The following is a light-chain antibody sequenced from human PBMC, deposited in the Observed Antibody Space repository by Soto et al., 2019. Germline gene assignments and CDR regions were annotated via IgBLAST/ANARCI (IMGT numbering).Light chain of an antibody. V-gene: IGKV1-39*01. J-gene: IGKJ5*01. Sequence: DIQMTQSPSSLSASVGDRVTITCRASQSISSYLNWYQQKPGKAPKRLIYAASSLQSGAPSRFSGSGPRTDFTLTISSLQPEDFATYYCQQSYSTPAITFGQGTRLEIK. CDR2: AAS. CDR1: QSISSY. CDR3: QQSYSTPAIT.